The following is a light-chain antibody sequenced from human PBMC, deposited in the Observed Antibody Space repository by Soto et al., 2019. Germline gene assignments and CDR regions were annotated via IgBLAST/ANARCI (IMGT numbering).Light chain of an antibody. Sequence: QSVLTQPPSASGTPGQRVTISCSGSSSNIGSNTVNWYQQLPGTAPKLLIYSNNQRPSGVPDRFSGSKSGTSASLAISGLQSEAEADYYCAAWDDRLNGIFGGGTKLTVL. J-gene: IGLJ2*01. CDR1: SSNIGSNT. CDR2: SNN. CDR3: AAWDDRLNGI. V-gene: IGLV1-44*01.